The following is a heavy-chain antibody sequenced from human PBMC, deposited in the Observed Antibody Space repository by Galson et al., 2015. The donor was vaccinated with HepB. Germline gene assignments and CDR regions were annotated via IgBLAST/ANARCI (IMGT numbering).Heavy chain of an antibody. Sequence: SLRLSCAASGFTFSNAWMSWVRQAPGKGLEWVGRIKSKTDGGTTDYAAPAKGRFTISRDDSKNTLYLQMNSLKTEDTAVYYCTTEVSLLTYYDDSSGYYYGGFWYWVQGALVNVSS. J-gene: IGHJ4*02. CDR1: GFTFSNAW. CDR2: IKSKTDGGTT. CDR3: TTEVSLLTYYDDSSGYYYGGFWY. D-gene: IGHD3-22*01. V-gene: IGHV3-15*01.